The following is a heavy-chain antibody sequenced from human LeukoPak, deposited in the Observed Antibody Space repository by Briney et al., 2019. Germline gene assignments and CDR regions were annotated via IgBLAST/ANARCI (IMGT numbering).Heavy chain of an antibody. CDR3: AREYRAGTCDGDNWFDP. V-gene: IGHV1-2*02. CDR2: INPSDNVT. CDR1: GYTFTGFY. Sequence: VASVKVSCKASGYTFTGFYLHWVRQAPGQGLEWMGWINPSDNVTKDAQNLQGRGTMAWDTSISTAYMELSRLKSDDTAVYLCAREYRAGTCDGDNWFDPWGQGTLVTVSS. J-gene: IGHJ5*02. D-gene: IGHD2-21*01.